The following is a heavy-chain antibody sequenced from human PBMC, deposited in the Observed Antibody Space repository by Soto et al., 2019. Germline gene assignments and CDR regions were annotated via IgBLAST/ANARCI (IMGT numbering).Heavy chain of an antibody. CDR2: INSDGSST. Sequence: GSLRLSCAASGFTFSSYWMHWVRQAPGKGLVWVSRINSDGSSTSYADSVKGRFTISRDNAKNTLYLQMNSLRAEDTAVYYCARGGYCSSTSCYTEGLWDYYYYGMDVWGQGTTVTVSS. CDR1: GFTFSSYW. CDR3: ARGGYCSSTSCYTEGLWDYYYYGMDV. D-gene: IGHD2-2*02. J-gene: IGHJ6*02. V-gene: IGHV3-74*01.